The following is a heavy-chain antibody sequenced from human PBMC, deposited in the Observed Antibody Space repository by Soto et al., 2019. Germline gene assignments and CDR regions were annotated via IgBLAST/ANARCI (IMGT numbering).Heavy chain of an antibody. D-gene: IGHD3-3*02. Sequence: QVQLVQSGAEVKKPGSSVTVSCKASGGTFGNSAISWVRQAPGQGLEWMGGISPIFPTPDYAQKFQGRVTITADESTGTAYMELTSLRSEDTAVYYCARDKDPQQLGGNYYYGIDVWGQGTTVTVSS. J-gene: IGHJ6*02. CDR3: ARDKDPQQLGGNYYYGIDV. CDR2: ISPIFPTP. CDR1: GGTFGNSA. V-gene: IGHV1-69*12.